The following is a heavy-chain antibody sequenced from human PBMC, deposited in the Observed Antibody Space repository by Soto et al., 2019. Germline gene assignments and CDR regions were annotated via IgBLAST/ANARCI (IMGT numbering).Heavy chain of an antibody. CDR3: ARDQSWHDLVWWFDP. Sequence: ASVKVSCKTSGYTFTNFGLSWVRQAPGQGLEWMGWISAYNGNTNYAQNFQGRVTMTTDTSTSTAYMELRSLRSDDTAVYYCARDQSWHDLVWWFDPWGQGTLVTVSS. CDR2: ISAYNGNT. V-gene: IGHV1-18*01. J-gene: IGHJ5*02. D-gene: IGHD1-1*01. CDR1: GYTFTNFG.